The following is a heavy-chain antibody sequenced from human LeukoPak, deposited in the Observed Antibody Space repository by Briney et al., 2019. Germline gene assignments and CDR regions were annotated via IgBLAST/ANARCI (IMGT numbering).Heavy chain of an antibody. CDR3: ARDPQPDYGDGMYYFDY. CDR2: ISYDGSNK. CDR1: GFTFSSYA. Sequence: GGSLRLSCAASGFTFSSYAMHWVRQAPGKGLEWVAVISYDGSNKYYADSVKGRFTISRDNSKNTLYLQMNSLRAEDTAVYYCARDPQPDYGDGMYYFDYWGQGTLVTVSS. V-gene: IGHV3-30*14. J-gene: IGHJ4*02. D-gene: IGHD4-17*01.